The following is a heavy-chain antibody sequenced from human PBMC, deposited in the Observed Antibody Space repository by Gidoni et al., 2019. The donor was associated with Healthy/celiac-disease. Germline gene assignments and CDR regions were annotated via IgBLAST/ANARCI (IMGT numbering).Heavy chain of an antibody. CDR3: ARASSTDAFDI. CDR1: GYTFTGYY. D-gene: IGHD2-2*01. V-gene: IGHV1-2*06. CDR2: INPNSGGP. J-gene: IGHJ3*02. Sequence: QVQLVQYGAEVEKPGAAVKGSCKASGYTFTGYYMHWVRQAPGQGLEGMGRINPNSGGPNDAQQFQGRVTMTRDTSISTAYMELSRLRSDDTAVYYCARASSTDAFDIWGQGTMVTVSS.